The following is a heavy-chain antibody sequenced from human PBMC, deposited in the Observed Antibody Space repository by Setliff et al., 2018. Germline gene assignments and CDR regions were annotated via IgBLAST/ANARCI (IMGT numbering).Heavy chain of an antibody. CDR3: AHRQLGSAAAGASFDF. J-gene: IGHJ4*02. CDR2: MFWNGGE. D-gene: IGHD6-13*01. Sequence: SGPTLVNPTETLTLTCSLSGVSLSASGVGVGWIRQPPGKALEWLALMFWNGGERYNPSLSSRLSIAKDTSRNEEVLTLINLDPLDTATYYCAHRQLGSAAAGASFDFWGRGTLVTVSS. V-gene: IGHV2-5*01. CDR1: GVSLSASGVG.